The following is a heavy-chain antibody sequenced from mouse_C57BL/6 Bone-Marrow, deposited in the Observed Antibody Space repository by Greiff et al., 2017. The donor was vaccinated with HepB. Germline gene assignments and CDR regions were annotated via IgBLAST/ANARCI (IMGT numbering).Heavy chain of an antibody. D-gene: IGHD1-1*01. CDR3: SRDRGYYGSSFYWYFDV. J-gene: IGHJ1*03. Sequence: VQLQQSGGGLVKPGGSLKLSCAASGFTFSSYAMSWVRQTPEKRLEWVATISDGGSYTYYPDNVKGRFTISRDNAKNNLYLQMSQLKSEDTAMYYCSRDRGYYGSSFYWYFDVWGTGTTVTVSS. CDR2: ISDGGSYT. CDR1: GFTFSSYA. V-gene: IGHV5-4*01.